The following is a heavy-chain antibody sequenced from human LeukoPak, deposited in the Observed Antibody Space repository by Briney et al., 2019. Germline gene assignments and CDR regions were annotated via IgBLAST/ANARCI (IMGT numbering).Heavy chain of an antibody. Sequence: GASVKVSCKASGYTFTSYDINWVRQATGQGLEWMGWMNPNSGNTGYAQKFQGRVTMTRNTSISTAYMELSSLRSEDTAVYHCARWDGFYYYYYGMDVWGQGTTVTVSS. D-gene: IGHD1-26*01. V-gene: IGHV1-8*01. CDR2: MNPNSGNT. J-gene: IGHJ6*02. CDR3: ARWDGFYYYYYGMDV. CDR1: GYTFTSYD.